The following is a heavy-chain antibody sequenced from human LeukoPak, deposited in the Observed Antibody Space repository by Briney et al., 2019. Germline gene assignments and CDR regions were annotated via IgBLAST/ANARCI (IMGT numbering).Heavy chain of an antibody. CDR1: GGSFSGYY. CDR3: ARIGGSPDAFDI. D-gene: IGHD3-10*01. V-gene: IGHV4-34*01. J-gene: IGHJ3*02. Sequence: SETLSLTCAVYGGSFSGYYWSWIRQPPGKRLEWIGEINHSGSTNYNPSLKSRVTISVDTSKNQFSLKLSSVTAADTAVYYCARIGGSPDAFDIWGQGTMVTVSP. CDR2: INHSGST.